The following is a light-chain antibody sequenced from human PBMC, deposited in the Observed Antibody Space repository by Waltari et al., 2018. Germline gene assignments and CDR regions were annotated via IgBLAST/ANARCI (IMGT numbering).Light chain of an antibody. CDR2: VNSDGSH. CDR1: SGFGHFA. CDR3: ETWGTGTYWT. Sequence: QVVLTQSPSASAPLGASVKLTCPLNSGFGHFAIPWHQHQPGKGPRYLMRVNSDGSHIKGDGIPDRFSGSSSGAECYLTISGLQSEDEADYYCETWGTGTYWTFGGGTKLTVL. J-gene: IGLJ3*02. V-gene: IGLV4-69*01.